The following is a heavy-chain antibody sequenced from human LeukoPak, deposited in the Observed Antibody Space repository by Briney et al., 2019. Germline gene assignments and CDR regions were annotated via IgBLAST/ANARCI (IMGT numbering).Heavy chain of an antibody. Sequence: GGSLRLSCAASRFSFSSYGMHRVRLAPGKGLEWVGLIWFDGSEKYYAESVKGRFTISRDNSKNTVYLQVNSLRAEDTAVYHCARAMSYYFDYWGPGTLVTVSS. CDR2: IWFDGSEK. CDR1: RFSFSSYG. J-gene: IGHJ4*02. D-gene: IGHD3-10*01. CDR3: ARAMSYYFDY. V-gene: IGHV3-33*01.